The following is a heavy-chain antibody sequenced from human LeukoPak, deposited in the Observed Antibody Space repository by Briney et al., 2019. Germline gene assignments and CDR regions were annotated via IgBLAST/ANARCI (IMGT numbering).Heavy chain of an antibody. J-gene: IGHJ4*02. Sequence: GGSLRLSCAASGFTFSSSAMSWVRQAPGKGLEWVSSISGNGGSTYFADSVKGRFTISRDNAKNSLYLQMNGLRAEDTALYYCARYNGGIAAAGSDYWGQGTLVTVSS. CDR2: ISGNGGST. D-gene: IGHD6-13*01. V-gene: IGHV3-23*01. CDR3: ARYNGGIAAAGSDY. CDR1: GFTFSSSA.